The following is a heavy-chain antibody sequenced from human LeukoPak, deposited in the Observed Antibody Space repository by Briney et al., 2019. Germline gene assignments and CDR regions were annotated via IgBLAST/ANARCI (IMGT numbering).Heavy chain of an antibody. CDR2: ISGSGDST. CDR1: GFTFSNYA. D-gene: IGHD6-13*01. Sequence: PGGSLRLSCAASGFTFSNYAMSWVRQAPGKGREGVAAISGSGDSTYYADSVKGRFTVSRDNSKNTLYLQMSGLRAEDTALYYCAKPKAASSGTGRYFDYWGQGTLVTVSS. CDR3: AKPKAASSGTGRYFDY. V-gene: IGHV3-23*01. J-gene: IGHJ4*02.